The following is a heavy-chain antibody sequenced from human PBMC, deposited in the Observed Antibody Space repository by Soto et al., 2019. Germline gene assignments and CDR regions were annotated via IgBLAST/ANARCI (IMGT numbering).Heavy chain of an antibody. Sequence: SLKVSCKASGGTFSSYTISWVRQAPGQGLEWMGRIIPILGIANYAQKFQGRVTITADKSTSTAYMELSSLRSEDTAVYYCASMSIAARRAATANWFDPWGQGTLVTVSS. CDR2: IIPILGIA. J-gene: IGHJ5*02. V-gene: IGHV1-69*02. D-gene: IGHD6-6*01. CDR3: ASMSIAARRAATANWFDP. CDR1: GGTFSSYT.